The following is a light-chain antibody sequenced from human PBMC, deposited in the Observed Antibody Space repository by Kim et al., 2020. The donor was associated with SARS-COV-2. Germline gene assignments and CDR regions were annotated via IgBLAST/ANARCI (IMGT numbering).Light chain of an antibody. Sequence: EIVLTQSPATLSLSPGERATLSCRASQSVSNYLAWYQQKPGQAPRLLIYDVFNRATGIPARFSGSGSETDFTLTISSLEPEDFAVYYCQQRSNWPPEITFGQGTRLEIK. CDR2: DVF. CDR1: QSVSNY. V-gene: IGKV3-11*01. J-gene: IGKJ5*01. CDR3: QQRSNWPPEIT.